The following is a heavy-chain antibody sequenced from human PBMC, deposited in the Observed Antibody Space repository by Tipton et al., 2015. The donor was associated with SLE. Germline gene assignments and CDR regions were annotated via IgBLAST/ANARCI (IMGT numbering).Heavy chain of an antibody. CDR2: VYHNGDT. CDR1: GGSISRSNNY. Sequence: TLSLTCTVTGGSISRSNNYWGWIRQPPGKGLEWIGRVYHNGDTLYNPSLKSRVIMSMDKSKNQFSLQLSSVTAADTAVYYCARGLGSYSSGWRYYYYYMDVWGKGTTVTVSS. D-gene: IGHD6-19*01. V-gene: IGHV4-39*07. CDR3: ARGLGSYSSGWRYYYYYMDV. J-gene: IGHJ6*03.